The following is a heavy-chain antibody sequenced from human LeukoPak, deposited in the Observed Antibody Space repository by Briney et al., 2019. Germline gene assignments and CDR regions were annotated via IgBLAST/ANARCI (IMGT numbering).Heavy chain of an antibody. CDR3: GRVLYGSGTFTLYYNHYYMDV. J-gene: IGHJ6*03. CDR1: EFTFGDYG. D-gene: IGHD3-10*01. V-gene: IGHV3-49*04. Sequence: GGSLRLSCLGSEFTFGDYGLTGVRQAPGKGLEWVGFIRSKAYGGTTEYAASVKGRFTISRDDSRGVAYLQMSSLKSEDTAVYYCGRVLYGSGTFTLYYNHYYMDVWGKGTAVAISS. CDR2: IRSKAYGGTT.